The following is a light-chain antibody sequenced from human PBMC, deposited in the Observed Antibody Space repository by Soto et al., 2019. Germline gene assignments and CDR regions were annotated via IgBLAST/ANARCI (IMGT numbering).Light chain of an antibody. CDR1: QGITNH. V-gene: IGKV1-27*01. J-gene: IGKJ5*01. Sequence: DVQMTQSPSSLSATVGNRVSISCRASQGITNHLAWYQQKPGKAPKVLIYAASTLQPGVPSRFSGSGSGTDFTLSINSLQPDDIATYYCQNYDSDPITFGQGTRLEI. CDR2: AAS. CDR3: QNYDSDPIT.